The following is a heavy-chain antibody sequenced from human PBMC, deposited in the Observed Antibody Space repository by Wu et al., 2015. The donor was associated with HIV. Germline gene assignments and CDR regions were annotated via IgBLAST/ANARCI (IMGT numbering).Heavy chain of an antibody. V-gene: IGHV1-2*02. CDR1: GYSFTAYY. J-gene: IGHJ4*02. CDR3: ASGIQAGGANY. CDR2: LNPNTGGA. D-gene: IGHD2-21*01. Sequence: QVYLAQSGAEVKKPGASVRVSCKTSGYSFTAYYIHWVRQAPGQGLEWMGRLNPNTGGADSAQKFQGRVTLTRDTSISTAYMDLSSLRPDDTATYYCASGIQAGGANYWGQGTLVTVS.